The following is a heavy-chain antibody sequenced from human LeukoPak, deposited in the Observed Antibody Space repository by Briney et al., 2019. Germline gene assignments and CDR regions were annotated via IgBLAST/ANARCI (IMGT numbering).Heavy chain of an antibody. CDR1: GFTFSSYS. V-gene: IGHV3-48*04. Sequence: GGSLRLSCAAPGFTFSSYSMNWVRQAPGKGLEWVSYISSSSSTICYADSVKGRFTISRDNAKNSLYLQMNSLRAEDTAVYYCARIRRERCLDYWGQGTLVTVSS. CDR2: ISSSSSTI. D-gene: IGHD1-1*01. CDR3: ARIRRERCLDY. J-gene: IGHJ4*02.